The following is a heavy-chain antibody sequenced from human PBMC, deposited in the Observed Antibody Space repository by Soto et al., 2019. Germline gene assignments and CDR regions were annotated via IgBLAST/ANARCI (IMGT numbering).Heavy chain of an antibody. Sequence: EVQLLESGGGLVQPGGSLRLSCAASGFTFSSYAMSWVRQAPGKGLEWVSAISGSGGSTYYADSVKGRFTISREKSKNTLYLQMNGLRAEDTAVYYCANAHSRSLPNYYYYYYMDVWGKGTTVIVSS. CDR1: GFTFSSYA. J-gene: IGHJ6*03. CDR3: ANAHSRSLPNYYYYYYMDV. CDR2: ISGSGGST. D-gene: IGHD6-13*01. V-gene: IGHV3-23*01.